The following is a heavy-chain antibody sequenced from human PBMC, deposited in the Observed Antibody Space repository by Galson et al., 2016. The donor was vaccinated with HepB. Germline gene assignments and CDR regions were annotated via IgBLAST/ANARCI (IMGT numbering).Heavy chain of an antibody. Sequence: SLRLSCAGSGFTFSSYAMNWVRQAPGKGLEWVSAISGNARDTYFADSVKGRFTISRDNSQGIIYLQMNSLRAEDTAVYDCSKARFFDSRGYPSAGDEWGQGTLVTVSS. CDR3: SKARFFDSRGYPSAGDE. D-gene: IGHD3-22*01. V-gene: IGHV3-23*01. CDR1: GFTFSSYA. J-gene: IGHJ4*02. CDR2: ISGNARDT.